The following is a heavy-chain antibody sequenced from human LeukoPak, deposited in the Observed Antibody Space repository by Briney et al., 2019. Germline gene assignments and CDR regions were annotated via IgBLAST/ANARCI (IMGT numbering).Heavy chain of an antibody. CDR3: ASLTTVTKDDY. J-gene: IGHJ4*02. CDR2: INHSGST. CDR1: GGSFSGYY. Sequence: SETLSPTCAVYGGSFSGYYWSWIRQPPGKGLEWIGEINHSGSTNYNPSLKSRVTISVDTSKNQFSLKLSSATAADTAVYYCASLTTVTKDDYWGQGTLVTVSS. D-gene: IGHD4-11*01. V-gene: IGHV4-34*01.